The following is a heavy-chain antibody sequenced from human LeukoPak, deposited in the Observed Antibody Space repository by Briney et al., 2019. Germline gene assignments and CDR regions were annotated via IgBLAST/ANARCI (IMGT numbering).Heavy chain of an antibody. CDR3: ARGLFGRGVIGGAIDY. CDR1: GGSISSYY. Sequence: SETLSLTCTVSGGSISSYYWSWIRQPPGKGLEWIGYIYYSGSTNYNPSLKSRITISVDTSKNQFSLKLSSVTAADTAVYYCARGLFGRGVIGGAIDYWGQGTLVTVSS. CDR2: IYYSGST. D-gene: IGHD3-10*01. V-gene: IGHV4-59*01. J-gene: IGHJ4*02.